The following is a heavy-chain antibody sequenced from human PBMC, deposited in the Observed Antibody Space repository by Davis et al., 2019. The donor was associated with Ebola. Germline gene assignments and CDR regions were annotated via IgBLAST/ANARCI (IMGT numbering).Heavy chain of an antibody. V-gene: IGHV4-39*07. Sequence: MPSETLSLTCTVSGGSISSSSYYWGWIRQPPGKGLEWIGEINHSGSINYNPSLKSRVTISVDTSKNQFSLKLSSVTAADTAVYYCARETTVTLIDYWGQGTLVTVSS. CDR2: INHSGSI. J-gene: IGHJ4*02. CDR1: GGSISSSSYY. D-gene: IGHD4-17*01. CDR3: ARETTVTLIDY.